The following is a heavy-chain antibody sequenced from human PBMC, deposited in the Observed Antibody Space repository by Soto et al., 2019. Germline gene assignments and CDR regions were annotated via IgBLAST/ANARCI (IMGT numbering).Heavy chain of an antibody. D-gene: IGHD3-3*01. Sequence: GGSLRLSCAASGFTFSSYEMNWVRQAPGQRLEWVSYISDSGGTVYYADSVKGRLTVSRDNAQNSVYLQMNSLRTEDTAVYYCARDLLHYDFWSGYSAYFYYGMDVWGPGTTVTVSS. J-gene: IGHJ6*02. CDR2: ISDSGGTV. CDR1: GFTFSSYE. V-gene: IGHV3-48*03. CDR3: ARDLLHYDFWSGYSAYFYYGMDV.